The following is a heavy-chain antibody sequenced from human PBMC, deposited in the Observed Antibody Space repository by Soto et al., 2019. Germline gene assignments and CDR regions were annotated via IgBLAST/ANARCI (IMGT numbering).Heavy chain of an antibody. CDR1: GFTFSDYY. CDR2: ISSSSSYT. V-gene: IGHV3-11*06. CDR3: ARERGYYDSSGYYYVSCGMDV. Sequence: GGSLRLSCAASGFTFSDYYMSWIRQAPGKGLEWVSYISSSSSYTNYADSVKGRFTISRDNAKNSLYLQMNSLRAEDTAVYYCARERGYYDSSGYYYVSCGMDVWGQGTTVTVSS. D-gene: IGHD3-22*01. J-gene: IGHJ6*02.